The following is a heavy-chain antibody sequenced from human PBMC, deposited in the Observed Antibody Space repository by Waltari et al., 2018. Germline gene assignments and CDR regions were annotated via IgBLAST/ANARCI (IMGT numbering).Heavy chain of an antibody. Sequence: EVQLLESGGGLVQPGGSLRLSCAASGFTFNNYAMMWVRQAPGKGLEWIASRTGGAEVAYYADSVRGRFTISRDNSQNTLFLQMSGLRVDDSGTYYCARGRASGLVDWFDPWGRGTLVTVSS. V-gene: IGHV3-23*01. J-gene: IGHJ5*02. CDR1: GFTFNNYA. CDR2: RTGGAEVA. CDR3: ARGRASGLVDWFDP. D-gene: IGHD6-6*01.